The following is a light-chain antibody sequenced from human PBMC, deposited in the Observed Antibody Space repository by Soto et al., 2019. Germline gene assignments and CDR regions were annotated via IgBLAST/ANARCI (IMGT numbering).Light chain of an antibody. Sequence: EIVMTQSPATLSVSPGERATLSCRASQSVSSNLAWYQQKPGQAPRLLIYGASTRATGIPARFSGSGSGTEFTRTVSSLQSEDFAVYYCQQYNNWPPFTFGPGTKVDIK. CDR2: GAS. CDR3: QQYNNWPPFT. CDR1: QSVSSN. V-gene: IGKV3-15*01. J-gene: IGKJ3*01.